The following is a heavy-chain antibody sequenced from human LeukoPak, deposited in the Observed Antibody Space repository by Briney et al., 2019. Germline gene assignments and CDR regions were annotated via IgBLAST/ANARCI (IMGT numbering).Heavy chain of an antibody. D-gene: IGHD2-21*02. Sequence: ASVKLSCKASGYTFTGYYMHWLRQAPGQGLEWMGWINPNSGGTNYAQKFQGRVTMTRDTSISTAYMELSRLRSDDTAAYYSARDSREYCGGDCPFNYSGQGTLVTVSS. J-gene: IGHJ4*02. V-gene: IGHV1-2*02. CDR1: GYTFTGYY. CDR2: INPNSGGT. CDR3: ARDSREYCGGDCPFNY.